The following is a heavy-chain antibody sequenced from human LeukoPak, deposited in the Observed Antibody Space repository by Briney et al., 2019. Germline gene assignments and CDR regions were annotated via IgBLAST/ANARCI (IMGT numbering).Heavy chain of an antibody. V-gene: IGHV3-23*01. CDR3: AKSPVSSCRGSFCYPFDN. CDR2: TSGSDDGT. CDR1: GFTFSTYA. D-gene: IGHD2-15*01. J-gene: IGHJ4*02. Sequence: AGSLSLSSAASGFTFSTYAMRWDRQITEKRLEWGSATSGSDDGTYYADSVKDRFNISRDNYMSTLCLKMNTLRAEDTAVYFCAKSPVSSCRGSFCYPFDNWGQGILVTVSS.